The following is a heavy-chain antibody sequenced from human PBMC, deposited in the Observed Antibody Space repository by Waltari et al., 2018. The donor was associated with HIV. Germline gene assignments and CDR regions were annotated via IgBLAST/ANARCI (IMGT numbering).Heavy chain of an antibody. Sequence: EVQLVESGGGLVKPGGSLILSCGASGFTFSSYTMNWVRQAPGNGLEWVASLSAAGSYRDYGDAVKGRFTISRDNAKISLYLQMSSLGAEDTAVYYCARMVVAYSNYFDHWGQGVLVTVSS. D-gene: IGHD4-4*01. CDR1: GFTFSSYT. CDR2: LSAAGSYR. V-gene: IGHV3-21*01. J-gene: IGHJ4*02. CDR3: ARMVVAYSNYFDH.